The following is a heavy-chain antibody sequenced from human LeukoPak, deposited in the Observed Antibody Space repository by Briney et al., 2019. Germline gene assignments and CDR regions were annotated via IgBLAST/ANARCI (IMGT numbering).Heavy chain of an antibody. CDR2: ISWNSGSI. V-gene: IGHV3-9*01. Sequence: GGSLRLSCAASGFTFDDYAMHWVRQAPGKGLEWVSGISWNSGSIGYADSVKGRFTISRDNAKNSLYLQMNSLRAEDTALYYCAKDKSRVVAATLDYWGQGTLVTVSS. J-gene: IGHJ4*02. CDR3: AKDKSRVVAATLDY. D-gene: IGHD2-15*01. CDR1: GFTFDDYA.